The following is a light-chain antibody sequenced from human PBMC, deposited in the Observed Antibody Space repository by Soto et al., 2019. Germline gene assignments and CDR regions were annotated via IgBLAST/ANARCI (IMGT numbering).Light chain of an antibody. CDR1: KSGSSN. CDR2: GAS. CDR3: QQYDNWPPYT. Sequence: EIVMTQSPATLSVSPGEGATLSCRASKSGSSNLAWYQQKPGQAPRLLFYGASTRATGIPARFSGSGSGTEFTLTISSRQSEDFAVYYCQQYDNWPPYTFGQGTKLQIK. J-gene: IGKJ2*01. V-gene: IGKV3-15*01.